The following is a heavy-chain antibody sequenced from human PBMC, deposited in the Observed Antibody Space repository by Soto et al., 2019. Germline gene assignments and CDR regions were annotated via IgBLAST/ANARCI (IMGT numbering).Heavy chain of an antibody. CDR2: ISGSGGST. Sequence: GSLRLSCAASGFTFSSYAMSWVRQAPGKGLEWVSAISGSGGSTYYADSVKGRFTISSDNSKNTLYLQMNSLRAEDTAVDYCAKDNRRCLPGIAVAGANYYYYGMDVGGQGTTVTVSS. D-gene: IGHD6-19*01. V-gene: IGHV3-23*01. J-gene: IGHJ6*02. CDR1: GFTFSSYA. CDR3: AKDNRRCLPGIAVAGANYYYYGMDV.